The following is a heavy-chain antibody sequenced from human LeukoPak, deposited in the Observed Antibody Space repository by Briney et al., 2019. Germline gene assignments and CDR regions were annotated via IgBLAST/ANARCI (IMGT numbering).Heavy chain of an antibody. CDR1: GFTFSSYI. CDR2: ISSSSSYI. V-gene: IGHV3-21*01. J-gene: IGHJ1*01. Sequence: GGSLRLSCAASGFTFSSYIMNWVRQAPGKGLEWVSSISSSSSYIYYADSVKGRFTISRDNAKNSLYLQMNSLRAEDTAVYYCARDAVSYSSGYDEYFQHWGQGTLATVSS. CDR3: ARDAVSYSSGYDEYFQH. D-gene: IGHD6-19*01.